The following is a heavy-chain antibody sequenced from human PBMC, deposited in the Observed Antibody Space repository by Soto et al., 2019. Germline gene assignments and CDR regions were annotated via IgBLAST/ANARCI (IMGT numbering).Heavy chain of an antibody. CDR2: ISHDGINK. D-gene: IGHD6-19*01. Sequence: QVWLVESGGGVVQPGRSLRLSCTASGFSFSSYAMYWFRQPPGKGLEWVAVISHDGINKHYADSVKGRVTVSRDNPNHSLDLQLNSLRGEDTAMYYCARDMYSSDYFVKWFEPWGQGTLVTVAS. J-gene: IGHJ5*02. V-gene: IGHV3-30-3*01. CDR3: ARDMYSSDYFVKWFEP. CDR1: GFSFSSYA.